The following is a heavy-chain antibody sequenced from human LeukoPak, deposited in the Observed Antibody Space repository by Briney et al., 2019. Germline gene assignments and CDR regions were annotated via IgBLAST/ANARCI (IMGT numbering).Heavy chain of an antibody. CDR2: ISGSGDDT. CDR1: GFTFSSYA. CDR3: AKGSTWHPFDY. J-gene: IGHJ4*02. Sequence: GGSLRLSCAASGFTFSSYAMSWVRQAPGKGLEWVSAISGSGDDTYYADSVRGRFTISRDNSKNTLYLEMNSLRAEDTAVYYCAKGSTWHPFDYWGQGTLVTVSS. V-gene: IGHV3-23*01. D-gene: IGHD6-13*01.